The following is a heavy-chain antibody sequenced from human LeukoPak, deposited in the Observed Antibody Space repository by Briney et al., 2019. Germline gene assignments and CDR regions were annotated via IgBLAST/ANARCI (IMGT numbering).Heavy chain of an antibody. CDR3: AKEGEDYYDSSGYYYFDY. Sequence: GGSLRLSCAASGFTFSSYGMHWVRQAPGKGLEWVAVISYDGSNKYYADSVKGRFTISRDNSKNTLYLQMNSLRAEDTAVYYCAKEGEDYYDSSGYYYFDYWGQGTLVTASS. D-gene: IGHD3-22*01. V-gene: IGHV3-30*18. J-gene: IGHJ4*02. CDR1: GFTFSSYG. CDR2: ISYDGSNK.